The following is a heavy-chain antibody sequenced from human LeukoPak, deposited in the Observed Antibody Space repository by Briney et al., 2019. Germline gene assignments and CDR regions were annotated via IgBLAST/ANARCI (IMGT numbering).Heavy chain of an antibody. J-gene: IGHJ4*02. V-gene: IGHV4-59*08. CDR2: IYYNGNT. CDR1: GGSFSGYY. CDR3: ARLGGYYDY. Sequence: PSETLSLTCAVYGGSFSGYYWSWIRQPPGKGLEWIGNIYYNGNTNYNPSLKSRVTISVDTSKNQFSLRLTSVTATDTAIYYCARLGGYYDYWGQGTLVTVSS. D-gene: IGHD3-22*01.